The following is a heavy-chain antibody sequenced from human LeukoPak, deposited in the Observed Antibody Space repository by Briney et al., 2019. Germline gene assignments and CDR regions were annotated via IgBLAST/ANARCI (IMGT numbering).Heavy chain of an antibody. CDR2: IYYSGST. CDR3: ARHSAAEKNNWFDP. CDR1: GGSISSSSYY. D-gene: IGHD2-15*01. J-gene: IGHJ5*02. Sequence: PSETLSLTCTVSGGSISSSSYYWGWIRQPPGKGLEWIGSIYYSGSTYYNPSLKSRVTISVDTSKNQFSLKLSSVTAADTAVYYCARHSAAEKNNWFDPWGQGTLVTVSS. V-gene: IGHV4-39*01.